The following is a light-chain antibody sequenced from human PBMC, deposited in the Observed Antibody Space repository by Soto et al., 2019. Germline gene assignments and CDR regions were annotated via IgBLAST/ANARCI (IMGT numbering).Light chain of an antibody. CDR3: SSYTGSSLDYV. V-gene: IGLV2-14*01. CDR1: SSDVGGYNY. Sequence: QSALTQPASVSGSPGQSITISCTGTSSDVGGYNYVSWYQQHPGKAPKLMIYEVSNRPSGVSNRFSGSKSGNTASLTISGLQAEDEADYYCSSYTGSSLDYVFGTGTKLTVL. J-gene: IGLJ1*01. CDR2: EVS.